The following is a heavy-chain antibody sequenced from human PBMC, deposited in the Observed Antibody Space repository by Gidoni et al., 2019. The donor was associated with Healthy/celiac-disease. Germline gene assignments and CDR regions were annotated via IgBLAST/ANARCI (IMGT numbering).Heavy chain of an antibody. CDR1: GWAFSSDA. D-gene: IGHD3-3*01. CDR3: ANSVDYDFWSGYGY. Sequence: EVQLWESGGGWVQRGGSLRRAGGACGWAFSSDAMSWVRRAPGKGLEWVSAISGSGGITYYAASVKGRFTISRDNSKNTLYLQMNSLRAEDTAVYYCANSVDYDFWSGYGYWGQGTLVTVSS. CDR2: ISGSGGIT. J-gene: IGHJ4*02. V-gene: IGHV3-23*01.